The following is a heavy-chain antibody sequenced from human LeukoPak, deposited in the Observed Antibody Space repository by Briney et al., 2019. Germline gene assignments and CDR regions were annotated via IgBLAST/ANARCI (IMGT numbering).Heavy chain of an antibody. CDR3: ARGSEGLRLGELSFLFDY. Sequence: SETLSLTCAVYGGSFSGYYWSWIRQPPGKGLEWIGEINHSGSTNYNPSLKSRVTISVDTSKNQFSLKLSSVTAADTAVYYCARGSEGLRLGELSFLFDYWGQGTLVTVSS. CDR1: GGSFSGYY. J-gene: IGHJ4*02. D-gene: IGHD3-16*02. V-gene: IGHV4-34*01. CDR2: INHSGST.